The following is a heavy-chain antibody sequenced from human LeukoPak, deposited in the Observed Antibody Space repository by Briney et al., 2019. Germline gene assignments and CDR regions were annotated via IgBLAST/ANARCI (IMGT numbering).Heavy chain of an antibody. CDR1: GGSISSSSYY. D-gene: IGHD2-2*01. J-gene: IGHJ4*02. Sequence: SETLSLTCTVSGGSISSSSYYWGWIRQPPGKGLEWIGSIYYSGSTYYNPSLKSRVTISVDTSKNQFSLKLSSVTAADTAVYYCARLWVSGYCSSTSCYRDDYWGQGTLVTVSS. V-gene: IGHV4-39*01. CDR2: IYYSGST. CDR3: ARLWVSGYCSSTSCYRDDY.